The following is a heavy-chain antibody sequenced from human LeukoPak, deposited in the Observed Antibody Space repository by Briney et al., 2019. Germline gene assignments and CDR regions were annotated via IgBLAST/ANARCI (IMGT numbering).Heavy chain of an antibody. V-gene: IGHV4-59*01. Sequence: SETLSLTCTISGGSISSYYWSWIRQPPGKGLEWIGYIYYSGNTNYNPSLKSRVTISVDTSKNQFSLKLSSVTAADAAVYYCARVYYSRSYDYWYFDLWGRGTLVTVSS. CDR3: ARVYYSRSYDYWYFDL. CDR1: GGSISSYY. J-gene: IGHJ2*01. CDR2: IYYSGNT. D-gene: IGHD6-13*01.